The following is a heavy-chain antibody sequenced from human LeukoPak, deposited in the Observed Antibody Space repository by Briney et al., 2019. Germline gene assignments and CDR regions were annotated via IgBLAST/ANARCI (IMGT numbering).Heavy chain of an antibody. Sequence: SETLSLTCAVSDYPINSGHCWGWIRQPPGKGLEWIGSIYHSGRTYYNPSLKSRVTTSVDTSKNQFSLKLTSVTAADTAVYYCARHASPDIVIVSAATFDYWGQGTLVTVSS. D-gene: IGHD2-2*01. CDR3: ARHASPDIVIVSAATFDY. CDR2: IYHSGRT. J-gene: IGHJ4*02. V-gene: IGHV4-38-2*01. CDR1: DYPINSGHC.